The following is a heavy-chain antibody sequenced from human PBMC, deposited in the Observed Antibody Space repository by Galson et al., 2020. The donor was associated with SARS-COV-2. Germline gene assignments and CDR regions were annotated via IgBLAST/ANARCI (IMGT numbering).Heavy chain of an antibody. Sequence: SQTLSLTCAVYGGTFSGYYWNWIRQSPGKGLEWIGEINDGGRTNYNPSLESRVGISVDTSTKQFSLKLSSVTAADTAVYHCARGRYPRADGILLWMYRIASSGVFDSWSQGTRVTVSS. J-gene: IGHJ4*02. CDR2: INDGGRT. V-gene: IGHV4-34*01. CDR1: GGTFSGYY. CDR3: ARGRYPRADGILLWMYRIASSGVFDS. D-gene: IGHD6-13*01.